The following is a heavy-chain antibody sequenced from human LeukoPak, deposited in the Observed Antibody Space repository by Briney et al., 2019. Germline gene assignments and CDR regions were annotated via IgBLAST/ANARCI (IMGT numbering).Heavy chain of an antibody. CDR2: INSGGKT. Sequence: QVGASLLLSCAVSGFTVSSNSWSWVRQAPGKGLEWVSFINSGGKTHSSDSVKGRFTISRDNSKNTLYLQMSSLRAEDTAIYYCARRAGEYSHPYDYWGQGTLVTVSS. D-gene: IGHD2-15*01. V-gene: IGHV3-53*01. CDR3: ARRAGEYSHPYDY. J-gene: IGHJ4*02. CDR1: GFTVSSNS.